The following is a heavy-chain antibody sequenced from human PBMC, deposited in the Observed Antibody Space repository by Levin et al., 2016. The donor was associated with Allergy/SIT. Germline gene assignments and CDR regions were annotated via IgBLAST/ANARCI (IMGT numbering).Heavy chain of an antibody. J-gene: IGHJ3*02. Sequence: GESLKISCKGSGYSFTTYWIGWVRQMPGKGLEWMGIINPGDSDTRYSPSFQGQVTISADKSTSTAYLQWSSLKASDTAMYYCAKAGYCSSSSCLHAFDIWGQGTMVTVSS. CDR3: AKAGYCSSSSCLHAFDI. V-gene: IGHV5-51*01. CDR2: INPGDSDT. CDR1: GYSFTTYW. D-gene: IGHD2-2*01.